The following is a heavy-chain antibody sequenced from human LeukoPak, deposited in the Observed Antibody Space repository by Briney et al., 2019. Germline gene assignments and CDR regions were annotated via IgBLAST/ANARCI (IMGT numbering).Heavy chain of an antibody. D-gene: IGHD3-3*01. CDR2: IKSKTDGCTT. CDR1: GFTLSNAW. J-gene: IGHJ4*02. V-gene: IGHV3-15*01. CDR3: TTDFSPATRTYYDFWSGYYNFDY. Sequence: PGGSLRLSCAASGFTLSNAWMSWVRQARGKGVEWVGRIKSKTDGCTTDYAAAVKDRFTIAREDAKRTLYLQMNSLKTEDTAVYYCTTDFSPATRTYYDFWSGYYNFDYWGQGTLVTVSS.